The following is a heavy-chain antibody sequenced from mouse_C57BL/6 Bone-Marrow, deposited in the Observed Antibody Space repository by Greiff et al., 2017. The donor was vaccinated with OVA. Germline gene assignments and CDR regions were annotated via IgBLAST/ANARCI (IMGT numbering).Heavy chain of an antibody. CDR1: GYTFTSYW. CDR2: IHPNSGST. D-gene: IGHD2-3*01. V-gene: IGHV1-64*01. CDR3: ARDGSPFAY. Sequence: QVQLKQPGAELVKPGASVKLSCKASGYTFTSYWMHWVKQRPGQGLEWIGMIHPNSGSTNYNEKFKSKATLTVDKSSSTAYMQLSSLTSEDSAVYYCARDGSPFAYWGQGTLVTVSA. J-gene: IGHJ3*01.